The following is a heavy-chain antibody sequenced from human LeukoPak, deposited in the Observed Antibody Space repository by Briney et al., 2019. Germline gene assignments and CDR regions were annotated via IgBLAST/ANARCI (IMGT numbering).Heavy chain of an antibody. J-gene: IGHJ4*02. Sequence: ASVKVSCKASGYTFTSYDIHWVRRAPGQGLEWMGVVNPSVGSTTYAQKFQGRVTMTRDTSTSTVYMEMSTLGSEDTAVYYCARVSGVVCYGSGSYSPSPFDYWGQGTLVTVSS. CDR1: GYTFTSYD. D-gene: IGHD3-10*01. CDR3: ARVSGVVCYGSGSYSPSPFDY. V-gene: IGHV1-46*01. CDR2: VNPSVGST.